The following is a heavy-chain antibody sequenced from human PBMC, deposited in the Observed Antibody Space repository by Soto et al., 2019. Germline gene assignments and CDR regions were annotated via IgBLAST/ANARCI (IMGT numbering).Heavy chain of an antibody. CDR1: GGSISSGGYS. V-gene: IGHV4-30-2*01. CDR2: MYHSGST. CDR3: ARDYFDSSDYTTNWFDP. Sequence: SETLSLTCAVSGGSISSGGYSWSWIRQPPGKGLEWIGYMYHSGSTYYNPSLKSRVTIFVDTSKNQFSLKLTSVTAADTALYYCARDYFDSSDYTTNWFDPWGQGTLVTVSS. D-gene: IGHD3-22*01. J-gene: IGHJ5*02.